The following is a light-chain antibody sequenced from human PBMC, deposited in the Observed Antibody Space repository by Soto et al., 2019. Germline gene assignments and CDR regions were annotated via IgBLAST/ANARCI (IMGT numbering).Light chain of an antibody. J-gene: IGKJ1*01. Sequence: DIQMTQSPSSLSAVVGDRVTITCRARRGISDRLAWSQQKPGKAPQFLIQTASNLQSGVPSRFSGSGSGTEFILSINSLQPEEIATYYCLQVSSFPRTFGQGTKVDIK. CDR1: RGISDR. V-gene: IGKV1-12*01. CDR3: LQVSSFPRT. CDR2: TAS.